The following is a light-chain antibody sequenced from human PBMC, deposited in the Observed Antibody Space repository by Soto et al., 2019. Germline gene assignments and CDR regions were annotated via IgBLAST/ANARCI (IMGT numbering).Light chain of an antibody. J-gene: IGKJ5*01. Sequence: DLQMTQSPSSLSASVGDSVTITCRASQSISTYLNWYQQKPGKAPNLLIYAAYTLQSGVPSRFSGSGSGAAFTLTITNLQLEDFATYYCQQSYSTPRTFGQGTRLEIK. CDR1: QSISTY. CDR2: AAY. V-gene: IGKV1-39*01. CDR3: QQSYSTPRT.